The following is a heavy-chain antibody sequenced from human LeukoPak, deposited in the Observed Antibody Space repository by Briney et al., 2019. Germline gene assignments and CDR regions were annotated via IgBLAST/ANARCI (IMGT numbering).Heavy chain of an antibody. CDR2: ISYSGNT. CDR3: ARERRDGFSYVVQ. V-gene: IGHV4-59*01. D-gene: IGHD5-24*01. J-gene: IGHJ4*02. CDR1: GVSISSYF. Sequence: PSETLSLTCTVSGVSISSYFWSWIRPPPGKGLEWIGCISYSGNTYYNPSLESRVAISMDTSKNQFSLKVSAVTAADTDVYYCARERRDGFSYVVQWRQGTLVSVSS.